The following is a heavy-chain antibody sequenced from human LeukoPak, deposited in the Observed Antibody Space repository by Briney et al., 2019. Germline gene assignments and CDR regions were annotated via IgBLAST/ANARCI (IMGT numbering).Heavy chain of an antibody. CDR1: GFTFSSSA. Sequence: GGSLRLSCAASGFTFSSSAMSWVRQVPGKGLEWVSGISASGGSTSYADSVRGRFTISRDNSKNTLYVQMNSLRAEDTAVYYCAKERSGIPAAANYWGQGTLVTVSS. CDR3: AKERSGIPAAANY. J-gene: IGHJ4*02. D-gene: IGHD6-13*01. CDR2: ISASGGST. V-gene: IGHV3-23*01.